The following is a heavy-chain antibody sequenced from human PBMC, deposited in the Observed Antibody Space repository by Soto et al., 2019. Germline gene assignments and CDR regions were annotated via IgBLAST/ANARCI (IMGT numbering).Heavy chain of an antibody. Sequence: ASVKVSCKASGYTFTSYGISWVRQAPGQGLEWMGWISAYNGNTNYAQELQGRVTMTTDTSTSTAYMELRGLRSDDTAVYYCARRLTYYYDSSGFQFDYWGQGTLVTVSS. CDR2: ISAYNGNT. V-gene: IGHV1-18*01. D-gene: IGHD3-22*01. CDR1: GYTFTSYG. CDR3: ARRLTYYYDSSGFQFDY. J-gene: IGHJ4*02.